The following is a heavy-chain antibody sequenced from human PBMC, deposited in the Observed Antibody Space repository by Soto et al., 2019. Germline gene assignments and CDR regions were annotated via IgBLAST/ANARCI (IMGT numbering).Heavy chain of an antibody. J-gene: IGHJ6*02. D-gene: IGHD5-18*01. CDR1: GGSISGYY. Sequence: PSETLSLTCTVSGGSISGYYWSWIRQPPGKGLEWIGEINHSGTTNYNPSLKSRVTISVDTSKNQFSLRLSSVTAADTAVYYCARVSGYSYGVYYYNSMDVWGQGTTVTVSS. CDR2: INHSGTT. V-gene: IGHV4-34*01. CDR3: ARVSGYSYGVYYYNSMDV.